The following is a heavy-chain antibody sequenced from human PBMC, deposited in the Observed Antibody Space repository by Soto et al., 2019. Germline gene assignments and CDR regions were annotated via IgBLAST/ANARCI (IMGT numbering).Heavy chain of an antibody. Sequence: TGGSLRLSCAASGFTFSSYGMHWVRQAPGEGLEWVAVMSKDGRTAYYLDSVKGRFTISRDNSKNMLYLQMNSLRGEDTAVYYCAQRGGSGYYGALDYWGQGTLVTVSS. J-gene: IGHJ4*02. CDR1: GFTFSSYG. CDR2: MSKDGRTA. CDR3: AQRGGSGYYGALDY. V-gene: IGHV3-30*03. D-gene: IGHD3-22*01.